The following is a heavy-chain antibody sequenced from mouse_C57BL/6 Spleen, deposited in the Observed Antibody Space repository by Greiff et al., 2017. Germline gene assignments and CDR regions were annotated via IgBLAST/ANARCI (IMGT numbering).Heavy chain of an antibody. D-gene: IGHD2-10*01. CDR2: IRSKSNNYAT. CDR3: TYDGNYEGYFDV. Sequence: EVQLVESGGGLVQPKGSLKLSCAASGFSFNTYAMNWVRQAPGKGLEWVARIRSKSNNYATYYADSVKDRFTISRDDSESMLYLQMNNLKTEDTAMYYCTYDGNYEGYFDVWGTGTTVTVSS. CDR1: GFSFNTYA. J-gene: IGHJ1*03. V-gene: IGHV10-1*01.